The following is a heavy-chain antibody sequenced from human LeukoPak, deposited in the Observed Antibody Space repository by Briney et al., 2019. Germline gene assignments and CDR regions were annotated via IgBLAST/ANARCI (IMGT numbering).Heavy chain of an antibody. D-gene: IGHD3-3*01. V-gene: IGHV3-23*01. J-gene: IGHJ4*02. CDR1: GFTFSSYA. CDR3: AKVGGGITIFGVVTTQRSPYRF. CDR2: ISGSGGST. Sequence: GGSLRLSCAASGFTFSSYAMSWVRQAPGKGLEWVSAISGSGGSTYYADSVKGRFTISRDNSKNTLYLQMNSLRAEDTAVYYCAKVGGGITIFGVVTTQRSPYRFGGQGTLVTVSS.